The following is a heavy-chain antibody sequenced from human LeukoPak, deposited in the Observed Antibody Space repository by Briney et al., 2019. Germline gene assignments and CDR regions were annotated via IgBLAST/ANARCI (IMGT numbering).Heavy chain of an antibody. Sequence: PSETLSLTCTVSGGSIISSTWWSWVRQPPGKGLEWIGEINHSGSTNYNPSLKSRVTISVDTSKNQFSLKLSSVTAADTAVYYCAATGSSLDYWGQGTLVTVPS. CDR1: GGSIISSTW. D-gene: IGHD1-26*01. J-gene: IGHJ4*02. CDR3: AATGSSLDY. V-gene: IGHV4-4*02. CDR2: INHSGST.